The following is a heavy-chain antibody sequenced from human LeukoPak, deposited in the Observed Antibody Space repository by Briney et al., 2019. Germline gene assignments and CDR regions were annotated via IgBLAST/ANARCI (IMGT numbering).Heavy chain of an antibody. CDR2: ISSSSSYI. V-gene: IGHV3-21*01. CDR1: GFTFSSYA. Sequence: GGSLRLSCAASGFTFSSYAMHWVRQAPGKGLEWVSSISSSSSYIYYADSVKGRFTISRDNAKNSLYLQMNSLRAEDTAVYYCARFTYYDILTGPDYWGQGTLVTVSS. D-gene: IGHD3-9*01. J-gene: IGHJ4*02. CDR3: ARFTYYDILTGPDY.